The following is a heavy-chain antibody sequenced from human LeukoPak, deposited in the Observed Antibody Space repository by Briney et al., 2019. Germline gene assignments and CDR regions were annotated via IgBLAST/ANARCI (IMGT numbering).Heavy chain of an antibody. CDR3: ARDVDYYDSSGYYYDFDY. D-gene: IGHD3-22*01. V-gene: IGHV1-2*02. CDR1: GYTFTGYH. CDR2: INPNSGGT. J-gene: IGHJ4*02. Sequence: ASVKVSCKASGYTFTGYHMHWVRQAPGQGLEWMGWINPNSGGTNYARKFQGRVTMTRDKSISTAYMELSRLRSDDTAVYYCARDVDYYDSSGYYYDFDYWGQGTLVTVSS.